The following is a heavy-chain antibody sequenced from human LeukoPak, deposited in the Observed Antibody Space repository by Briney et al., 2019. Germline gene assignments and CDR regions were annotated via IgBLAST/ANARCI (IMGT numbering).Heavy chain of an antibody. CDR2: INHSGST. J-gene: IGHJ5*02. V-gene: IGHV4-39*07. CDR1: GGSISSNTFY. CDR3: ARFRNYGGVWFDP. Sequence: SETLSLTCTVSGGSISSNTFYWGWTRQPPGKGLEWIGEINHSGSTNYNPSLKSRVTISVDTSKNQFSLKLSSVTAADTAVYYCARFRNYGGVWFDPWGQGTLVTVSS. D-gene: IGHD1-7*01.